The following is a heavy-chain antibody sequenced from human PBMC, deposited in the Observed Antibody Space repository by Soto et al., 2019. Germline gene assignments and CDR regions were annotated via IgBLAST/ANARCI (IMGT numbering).Heavy chain of an antibody. V-gene: IGHV3-64*01. D-gene: IGHD2-15*01. CDR3: ARGVVVVAATYGMDV. Sequence: EVQLVESGGGLVQPGGSLRLSCAASGFTFSSYAMHWVRQAPGKGLEYVSAISSNGGSTYYATSVKGRFTISRDNSKNTLYLQMGSLRAEDMAVYYCARGVVVVAATYGMDVWGQGTTVTVSS. J-gene: IGHJ6*02. CDR2: ISSNGGST. CDR1: GFTFSSYA.